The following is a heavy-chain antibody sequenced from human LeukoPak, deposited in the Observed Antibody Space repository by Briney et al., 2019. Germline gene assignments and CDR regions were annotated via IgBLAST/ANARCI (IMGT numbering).Heavy chain of an antibody. CDR3: ASGLGGTGSDKTEPFDY. D-gene: IGHD2-21*02. CDR2: FDPADGET. V-gene: IGHV1-24*01. J-gene: IGHJ4*02. CDR1: GYALTELS. Sequence: ASVKVSCKVSGYALTELSMHWVRQAPGTGLEWMGGFDPADGETIYAQKFQGRASMTEDTSADTAYMELTSLRSEDTAVYYCASGLGGTGSDKTEPFDYWGQGTRVTVSS.